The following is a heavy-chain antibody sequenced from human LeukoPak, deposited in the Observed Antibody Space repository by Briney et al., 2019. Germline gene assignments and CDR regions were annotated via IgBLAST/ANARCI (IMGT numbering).Heavy chain of an antibody. D-gene: IGHD3-10*01. CDR3: ARDSALLWFGELDS. V-gene: IGHV4-30-4*01. CDR2: IYYSGST. Sequence: PSETLSLTCSVSGGSISSGDHYWSWIRQPPGKGLEWIGNIYYSGSTNYNASFKSRITISVDTSRYQFSLKLTSVTAADTAVYFCARDSALLWFGELDSWGQGTVVTVSS. CDR1: GGSISSGDHY. J-gene: IGHJ5*02.